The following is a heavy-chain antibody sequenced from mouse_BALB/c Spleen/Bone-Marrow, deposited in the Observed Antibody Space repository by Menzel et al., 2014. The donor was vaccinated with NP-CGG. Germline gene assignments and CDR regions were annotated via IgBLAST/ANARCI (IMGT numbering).Heavy chain of an antibody. CDR2: IYPGSGRT. CDR1: GYTFTDYV. Sequence: VQRVESGPELVKPGASVKMSCKASGYTFTDYVISWVKQRTGQGLEWIGEIYPGSGRTYYNEKFKGKATLTADKSSNTAYMQRRSLTSEDSAVYFCARCGGLRDFDYWGQGTTLTVSS. V-gene: IGHV1-77*01. J-gene: IGHJ2*01. D-gene: IGHD2-4*01. CDR3: ARCGGLRDFDY.